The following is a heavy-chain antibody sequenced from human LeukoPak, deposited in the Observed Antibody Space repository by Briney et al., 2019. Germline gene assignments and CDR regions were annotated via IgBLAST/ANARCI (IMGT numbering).Heavy chain of an antibody. CDR1: GFTFSSYS. J-gene: IGHJ4*02. D-gene: IGHD1-26*01. CDR3: AKDLGATRGYYFDY. V-gene: IGHV3-21*04. Sequence: PGGSLRLSCAASGFTFSSYSMNWVRQAPGKGLEWVSSISSSSSYIYYADSVKGRFTISRDNSKNTLYLQMNSLRAEDTAVYYCAKDLGATRGYYFDYWGQGTLVTVSS. CDR2: ISSSSSYI.